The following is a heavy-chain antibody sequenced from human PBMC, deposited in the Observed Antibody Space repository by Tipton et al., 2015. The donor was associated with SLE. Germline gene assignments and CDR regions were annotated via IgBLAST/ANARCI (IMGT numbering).Heavy chain of an antibody. CDR1: GFNFRGYW. CDR3: AAGLLWFGECYY. V-gene: IGHV3-30*03. Sequence: SLRLSCAASGFNFRGYWMTWVRQAPGKGLEWVAVISYDGSNKYYADSVKGRFTISRDNSKNTLYLQMNSLRAEDTAVYYCAAGLLWFGECYYWGQGALVTVSS. D-gene: IGHD3-10*01. J-gene: IGHJ4*02. CDR2: ISYDGSNK.